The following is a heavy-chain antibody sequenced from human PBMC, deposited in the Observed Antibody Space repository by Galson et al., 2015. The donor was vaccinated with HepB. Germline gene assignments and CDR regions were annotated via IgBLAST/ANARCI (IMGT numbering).Heavy chain of an antibody. V-gene: IGHV3-11*01. CDR1: GFTFSDFY. CDR2: ISSSGDIV. J-gene: IGHJ5*02. Sequence: SLRLSCAASGFTFSDFYMSWIRQAPGKGLEWISYISSSGDIVSYGDSVKGRFTISRDNAKSSLYLQLNSLRAEDTAVYYCARASLGWFDPWGQGTLLTVSS. CDR3: ARASLGWFDP.